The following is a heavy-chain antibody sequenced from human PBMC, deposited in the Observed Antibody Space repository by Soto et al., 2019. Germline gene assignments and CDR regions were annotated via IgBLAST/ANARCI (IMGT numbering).Heavy chain of an antibody. V-gene: IGHV3-74*03. CDR3: GPLGNFGVVMGH. D-gene: IGHD3-3*01. J-gene: IGHJ4*02. CDR2: ISRDGIGT. CDR1: GFTFTTYL. Sequence: PGGSLRLSCAASGFTFTTYLMHWVRQAPGKGLVWVSRISRDGIGTTYAESVKGRFTISRDNTKNTLYLQMNSLRVEDTAVYYCGPLGNFGVVMGHWGQGTLVTVSS.